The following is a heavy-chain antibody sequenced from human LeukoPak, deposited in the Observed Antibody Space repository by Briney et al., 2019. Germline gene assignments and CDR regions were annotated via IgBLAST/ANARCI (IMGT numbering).Heavy chain of an antibody. CDR1: GFTFSSHW. Sequence: GGSLRLSCAASGFTFSSHWMSWVRQAPGKGLEWVANIKQDGSEKYYVDSVKGRFTISRDNAKNSLYLQMNSLRAEDTAVYYCARHDHYSGGSCVYWGQGTLVTVSS. V-gene: IGHV3-7*01. CDR3: ARHDHYSGGSCVY. J-gene: IGHJ4*02. D-gene: IGHD2-15*01. CDR2: IKQDGSEK.